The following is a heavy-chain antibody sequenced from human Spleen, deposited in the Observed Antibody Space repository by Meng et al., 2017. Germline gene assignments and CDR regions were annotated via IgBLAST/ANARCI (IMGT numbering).Heavy chain of an antibody. J-gene: IGHJ5*02. V-gene: IGHV4-31*03. Sequence: QVHLQESGPGLVKPSQTLSLTCTVSGGSISSGGYYWSWIRQHPGKGLEWIGYIYYSGTTYYNPSLKSRVTMSVETSKNQFSLKLSSVTAADTAVYFCARDGVGYGSGTNKWFDPWGQGTLVTVSS. CDR3: ARDGVGYGSGTNKWFDP. CDR2: IYYSGTT. D-gene: IGHD3-10*01. CDR1: GGSISSGGYY.